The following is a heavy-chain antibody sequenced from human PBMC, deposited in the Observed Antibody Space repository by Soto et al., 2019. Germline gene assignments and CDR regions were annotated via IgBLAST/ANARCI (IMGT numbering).Heavy chain of an antibody. CDR1: GFTFSTYA. V-gene: IGHV3-15*01. CDR2: IKSKTDGGTT. CDR3: TTTYGYGMDV. J-gene: IGHJ6*02. Sequence: GGSLRLSCAASGFTFSTYAMSWVRQAPGKGLEWVGRIKSKTDGGTTDYAAPVKGRFTISRDDSKNTLYLQMNSLKTEDTAVYYCTTTYGYGMDVWGQGTTVTVSS. D-gene: IGHD3-10*01.